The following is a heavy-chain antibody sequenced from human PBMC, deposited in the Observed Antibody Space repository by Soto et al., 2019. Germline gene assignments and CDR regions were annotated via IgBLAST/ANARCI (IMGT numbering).Heavy chain of an antibody. CDR1: GFTFSRYA. CDR3: AKDRNAYDLGYCSGGSCYEIDY. J-gene: IGHJ4*02. V-gene: IGHV3-23*01. D-gene: IGHD2-15*01. Sequence: GGSLRLSCAASGFTFSRYAMSWVRQAPGKGLQWVSGITGGGGITYYADSVKGRFTISRDNSKNTLSLQMNSLRAEDTAVYYCAKDRNAYDLGYCSGGSCYEIDYWGQGTLVTVSS. CDR2: ITGGGGIT.